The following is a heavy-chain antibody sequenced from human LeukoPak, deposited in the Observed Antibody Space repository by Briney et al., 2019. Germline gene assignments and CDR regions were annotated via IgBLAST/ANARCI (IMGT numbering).Heavy chain of an antibody. J-gene: IGHJ4*02. CDR3: AREYGKDGYNRGNY. V-gene: IGHV4-34*01. CDR1: GGSFSGYY. Sequence: SETLSLTCAVYGGSFSGYYWSWIRQPPGKGLEWIGEINHSGSTNYNPSLKSRVTISVDTSKNQFSLKLSSVTAADTAVYYCAREYGKDGYNRGNYWGQGTLVTVSS. D-gene: IGHD5-24*01. CDR2: INHSGST.